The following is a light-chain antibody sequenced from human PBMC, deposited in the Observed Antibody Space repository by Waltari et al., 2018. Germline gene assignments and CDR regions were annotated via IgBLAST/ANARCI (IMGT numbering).Light chain of an antibody. V-gene: IGKV1-39*01. Sequence: DVQMTQPPSSLSASVGDTVTITCRASQSISSLLHWYQQKPGKAPNLLIYGASNLETGVSPRFTGSGRGTDFNLTISNLQPEDFATYYCQQNFITPRVTFGGGTKVEI. CDR2: GAS. CDR1: QSISSL. J-gene: IGKJ4*01. CDR3: QQNFITPRVT.